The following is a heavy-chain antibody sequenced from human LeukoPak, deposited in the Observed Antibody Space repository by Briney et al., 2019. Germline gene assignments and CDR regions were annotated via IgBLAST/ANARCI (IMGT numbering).Heavy chain of an antibody. CDR3: ARVGAGGVTMVRGWSGMDV. Sequence: SETLSLTCAVYGGSFSGYYWGWIRQPPGKGLEWIGEINHSGSTNYNPSLKSRVTISVDTSKNQFSLKLSSVTAADTAVYYCARVGAGGVTMVRGWSGMDVWGKGTTVTVSS. V-gene: IGHV4-34*01. D-gene: IGHD3-10*01. CDR2: INHSGST. J-gene: IGHJ6*04. CDR1: GGSFSGYY.